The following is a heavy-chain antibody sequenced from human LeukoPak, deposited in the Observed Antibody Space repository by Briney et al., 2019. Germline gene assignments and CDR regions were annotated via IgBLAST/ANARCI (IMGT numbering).Heavy chain of an antibody. D-gene: IGHD2-2*01. Sequence: PGGSLRLSCGASGFNFSAFSMSWARQAPGKGLEWVASISLSGRFIYYADSLKGRFTISRDNAKNSVHLQVNSLRAEDTAVYYCAREMLVIPAAVDYWGQGTLVTVSS. J-gene: IGHJ4*02. CDR3: AREMLVIPAAVDY. V-gene: IGHV3-21*01. CDR2: ISLSGRFI. CDR1: GFNFSAFS.